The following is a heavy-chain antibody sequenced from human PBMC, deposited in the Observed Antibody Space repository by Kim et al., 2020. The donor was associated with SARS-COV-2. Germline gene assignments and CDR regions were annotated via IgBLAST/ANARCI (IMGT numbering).Heavy chain of an antibody. V-gene: IGHV3-30*01. CDR2: SKK. Sequence: SKKYYADPVKGRFTISRDNSKNTLYLQMNSLRAEDTAVYYCARDSYGMDVWGQGTTVTVSS. CDR3: ARDSYGMDV. J-gene: IGHJ6*02.